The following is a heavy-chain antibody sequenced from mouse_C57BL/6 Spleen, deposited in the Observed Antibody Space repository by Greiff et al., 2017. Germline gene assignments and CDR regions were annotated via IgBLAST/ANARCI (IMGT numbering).Heavy chain of an antibody. CDR1: GYSFTGYY. CDR2: INPSTGGS. Sequence: VQLQQSGPELVKPGASVKISCKASGYSFTGYYMNWVKQSPEQSLEWIGEINPSTGGSTYNQKFKAKATLTVDKASSTAYMQLKSLTSEDSAVXDRARYSNSDAMDYWGQGTSVTVSS. V-gene: IGHV1-42*01. J-gene: IGHJ4*01. D-gene: IGHD2-5*01. CDR3: ARYSNSDAMDY.